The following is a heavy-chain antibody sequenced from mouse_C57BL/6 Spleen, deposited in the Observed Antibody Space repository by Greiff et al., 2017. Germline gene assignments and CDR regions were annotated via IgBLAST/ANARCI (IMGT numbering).Heavy chain of an antibody. CDR3: ARENYYGSSRDYYAMDY. V-gene: IGHV5-16*01. J-gene: IGHJ4*01. D-gene: IGHD1-1*01. CDR1: GFTFSDYY. CDR2: INYDGSST. Sequence: EVKLVESEGGLVQPGSSMKLSCTASGFTFSDYYMAWVRQVPEKGLEWVANINYDGSSTYYLDSLKSRFIISRDNAKNILYLQMSSLKSEDTATYYCARENYYGSSRDYYAMDYWGQGTSVTVSS.